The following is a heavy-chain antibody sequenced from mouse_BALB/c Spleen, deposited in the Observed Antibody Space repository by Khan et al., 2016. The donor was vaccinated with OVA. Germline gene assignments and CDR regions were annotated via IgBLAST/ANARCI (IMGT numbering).Heavy chain of an antibody. J-gene: IGHJ2*01. CDR1: GYSITSDYA. Sequence: EVQLVESGPGLMKPSQSLSLTCTVTGYSITSDYAWNWIRQFPGNKLEWMGYISYSGNTNYNPSLKSRISITRDTSKNQFFLQLNSVTTEDTATYYCARVYVGDFDYWGQGTTLTVSS. V-gene: IGHV3-2*02. D-gene: IGHD2-10*02. CDR3: ARVYVGDFDY. CDR2: ISYSGNT.